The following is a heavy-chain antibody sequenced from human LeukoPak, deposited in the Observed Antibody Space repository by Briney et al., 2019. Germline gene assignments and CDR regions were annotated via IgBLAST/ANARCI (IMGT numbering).Heavy chain of an antibody. CDR2: IYTSGST. CDR1: GGSISGSNSYY. V-gene: IGHV4-61*02. D-gene: IGHD3-10*01. Sequence: SETLSLTCTVSGGSISGSNSYYWAWIRQPAGKGLEWIGRIYTSGSTNYNPSLKSRVTMSVDTSKNQFSLKLSSVTAADTAVYYCARDRILWFGELSRANWFDPWGQGTLVTVSS. CDR3: ARDRILWFGELSRANWFDP. J-gene: IGHJ5*02.